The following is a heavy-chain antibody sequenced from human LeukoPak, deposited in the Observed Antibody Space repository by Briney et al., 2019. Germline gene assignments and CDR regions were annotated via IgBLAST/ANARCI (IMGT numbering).Heavy chain of an antibody. V-gene: IGHV1-46*01. J-gene: IGHJ4*02. D-gene: IGHD4-17*01. CDR2: INPSGGST. CDR1: GFTFSSYG. Sequence: GGSLRLSCAASGFTFSSYGMHWVRQAPGQGLEWMGIINPSGGSTSYAQKFQGRVTMTRDTSTSTVYMELSSLRSEDTAVYYCARGNPTNYGDYLYYFDYWGQGTLVTVSS. CDR3: ARGNPTNYGDYLYYFDY.